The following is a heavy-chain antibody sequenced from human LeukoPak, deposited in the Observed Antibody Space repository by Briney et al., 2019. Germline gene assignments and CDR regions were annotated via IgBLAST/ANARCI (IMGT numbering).Heavy chain of an antibody. Sequence: ASVKVSCKVSGYTLSELSTHWVRQAHGKGLEWMGSFDPENGETLYAPDFQGRVSLTEDTSAATAYMELISLRSEDTAVYYCTRSAVVLPYYFDYWGQGTLVTVSS. D-gene: IGHD3-22*01. CDR3: TRSAVVLPYYFDY. V-gene: IGHV1-24*01. CDR2: FDPENGET. CDR1: GYTLSELS. J-gene: IGHJ4*02.